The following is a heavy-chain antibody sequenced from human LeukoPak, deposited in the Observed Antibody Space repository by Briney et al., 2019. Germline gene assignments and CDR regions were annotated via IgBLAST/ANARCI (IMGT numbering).Heavy chain of an antibody. CDR3: ARDLGLYDYGGNIDF. Sequence: GGSLRLSCTASGFIFNTYSMNWVRQAPGKGLEWVSYVSSSSRTIYYADSVKGRFTISRDNAKDSLYLQMNSLRAEDTAVYYCARDLGLYDYGGNIDFWGQGTLVTVSS. D-gene: IGHD4-23*01. CDR1: GFIFNTYS. V-gene: IGHV3-48*04. CDR2: VSSSSRTI. J-gene: IGHJ4*02.